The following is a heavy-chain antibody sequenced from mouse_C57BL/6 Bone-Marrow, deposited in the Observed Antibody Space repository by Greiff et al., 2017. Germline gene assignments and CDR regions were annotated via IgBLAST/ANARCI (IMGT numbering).Heavy chain of an antibody. D-gene: IGHD1-1*01. J-gene: IGHJ2*01. V-gene: IGHV1-78*01. CDR2: IYPRDGST. Sequence: QVQLQQSDAELVKPGASVKISCKVSGYTFTDPTIHWMKQRPEQGLEWIGYIYPRDGSTKYNEKFQGKATLTADKSSRTAYMQHNSLTSEDSAVNFCAKSSYQYYFDYWGQGTTLTVSS. CDR3: AKSSYQYYFDY. CDR1: GYTFTDPT.